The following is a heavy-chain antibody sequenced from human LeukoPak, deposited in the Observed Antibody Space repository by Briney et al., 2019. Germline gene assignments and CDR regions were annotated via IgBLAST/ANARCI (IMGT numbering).Heavy chain of an antibody. CDR1: GYSFTSYW. J-gene: IGHJ4*02. D-gene: IGHD6-13*01. CDR2: IYPGDSDT. V-gene: IGHV5-51*01. Sequence: GESLKISCKGSGYSFTSYWIGWVRQMPGKGLEWMGIIYPGDSDTRYSPSFQGQVTVSADKSISTAYLQWSSLKASDTAMYYCGRIAADGLYYFDYWGQGTLVTVSS. CDR3: GRIAADGLYYFDY.